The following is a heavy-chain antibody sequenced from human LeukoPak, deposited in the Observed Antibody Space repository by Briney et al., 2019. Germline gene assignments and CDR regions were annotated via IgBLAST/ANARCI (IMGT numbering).Heavy chain of an antibody. CDR1: GFTFSDYY. CDR2: ISSSGSTI. D-gene: IGHD4-17*01. CDR3: AKDDGDYGVYGMDV. Sequence: RGSLRLSCAASGFTFSDYYMSWIRQAPGKGLEWVSYISSSGSTIYYADSVKGRFTISRDNSKNTLYLQMNSLRAEDTAVYYCAKDDGDYGVYGMDVWGQGTTVTVSS. J-gene: IGHJ6*02. V-gene: IGHV3-11*01.